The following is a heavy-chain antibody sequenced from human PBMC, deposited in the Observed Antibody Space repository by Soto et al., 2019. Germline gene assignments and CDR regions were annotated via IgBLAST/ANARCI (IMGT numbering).Heavy chain of an antibody. J-gene: IGHJ6*03. V-gene: IGHV3-30*18. CDR1: GFTFSSYG. CDR2: ISYDGSNK. D-gene: IGHD2-15*01. Sequence: PGGSLRLSCAASGFTFSSYGMHWVRQAPGKGLEWVAVISYDGSNKYYADSVKGRFTISRDNSKNTLYLQMNSLRAEDTAVYYCAKDFSTCSGGSCYLGYMDVWGKGTTVPVSS. CDR3: AKDFSTCSGGSCYLGYMDV.